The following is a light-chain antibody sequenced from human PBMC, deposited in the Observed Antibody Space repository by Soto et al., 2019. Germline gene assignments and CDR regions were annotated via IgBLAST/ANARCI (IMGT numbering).Light chain of an antibody. Sequence: EIQMTQSPSSLSASVGDRVTITCRASQSISSSLNWYHQKPGKAPKLLIYAASSLQSGVPSRFSGSGSGTDFTLSSSSLQPEDFATYYCQQSYSAPHTFGQGTKLEIK. CDR3: QQSYSAPHT. CDR2: AAS. J-gene: IGKJ2*01. CDR1: QSISSS. V-gene: IGKV1-39*01.